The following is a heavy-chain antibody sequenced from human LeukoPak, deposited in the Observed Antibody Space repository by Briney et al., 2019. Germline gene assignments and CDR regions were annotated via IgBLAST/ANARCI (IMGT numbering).Heavy chain of an antibody. CDR1: GGSISSSNYY. Sequence: PSETLSLTCTVSGGSISSSNYYWGWIRQPPGKGLEWIGSIYYSGSTYYTPSLKSRVTILVDTSKNQFSLKLSSVTAADTAVYYCASLYGSGSYYPSDYWGQGTLVTVSS. D-gene: IGHD3-10*01. V-gene: IGHV4-39*07. J-gene: IGHJ4*02. CDR3: ASLYGSGSYYPSDY. CDR2: IYYSGST.